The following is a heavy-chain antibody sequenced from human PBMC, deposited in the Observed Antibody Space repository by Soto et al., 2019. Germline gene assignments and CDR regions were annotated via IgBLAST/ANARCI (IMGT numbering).Heavy chain of an antibody. D-gene: IGHD3-10*01. V-gene: IGHV4-39*01. J-gene: IGHJ4*02. Sequence: QLQLQESGPGLVKPSETLSLTCTVSGGSISSSSYYWGWIRQPPGKGLEWIGSIYYSGSTYYNPSPKSRVTISVDTSKNQFSLKLTSVTAADTAVYYCATTYFFGSGRGYWGQGTLVTVSS. CDR1: GGSISSSSYY. CDR3: ATTYFFGSGRGY. CDR2: IYYSGST.